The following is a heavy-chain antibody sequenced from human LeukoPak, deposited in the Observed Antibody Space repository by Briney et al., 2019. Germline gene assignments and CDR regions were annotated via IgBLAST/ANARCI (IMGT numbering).Heavy chain of an antibody. J-gene: IGHJ5*02. CDR3: ATIIVVVPAAPRIPNNWFDP. D-gene: IGHD2-2*01. CDR1: GYTFTSYD. CDR2: INPNSGGT. V-gene: IGHV1-2*02. Sequence: ASVKVSCKASGYTFTSYDIIWVRQATGQGLEWMGWINPNSGGTNYAQKFQGRVTMTRDTSISTAYMELSRLSSDDTAVYYCATIIVVVPAAPRIPNNWFDPWGQGTLVTVPS.